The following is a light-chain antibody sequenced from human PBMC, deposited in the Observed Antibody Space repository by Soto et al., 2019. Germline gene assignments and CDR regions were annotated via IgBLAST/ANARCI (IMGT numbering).Light chain of an antibody. CDR1: SSNIESNT. CDR3: LAWDDSLNGNL. CDR2: TND. Sequence: QSVLTQPPSASGTPGQRVTISCSGSSSNIESNTVYWYQQLPGMAPRLLIHTNDRRPSGVPDRVSGSKSGTSASLAISGLQSEDEADYYCLAWDDSLNGNLFGTGTKLTVL. J-gene: IGLJ1*01. V-gene: IGLV1-44*01.